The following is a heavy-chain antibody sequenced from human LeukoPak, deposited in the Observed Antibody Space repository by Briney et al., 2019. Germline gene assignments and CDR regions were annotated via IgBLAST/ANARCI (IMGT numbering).Heavy chain of an antibody. Sequence: SETLSLTCAVSGYSISSGYYWGWIRQPPGKGLEWIGSIYHSGSTYYNPSLKSRVTISVDTSKNQFSLKLSSVTAADTAVYYCARDKEYYDFWSGYSRYMDVWGKGTTVTVSS. D-gene: IGHD3-3*01. J-gene: IGHJ6*03. CDR2: IYHSGST. CDR1: GYSISSGYY. V-gene: IGHV4-38-2*02. CDR3: ARDKEYYDFWSGYSRYMDV.